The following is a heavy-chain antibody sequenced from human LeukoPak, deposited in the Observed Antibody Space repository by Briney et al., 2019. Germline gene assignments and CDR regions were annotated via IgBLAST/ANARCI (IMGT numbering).Heavy chain of an antibody. CDR1: GGSIGSYY. Sequence: SETLSLTCTVSGGSIGSYYWSWIRQPPGKGLKWIGYIYYSGSTNYNPSLKSRVTISVDTSKNQFSLKLSSVTAADTAVYYCARTPVSDYYYYGMDVWGQGTTVTVSS. D-gene: IGHD4-11*01. V-gene: IGHV4-59*01. CDR2: IYYSGST. CDR3: ARTPVSDYYYYGMDV. J-gene: IGHJ6*02.